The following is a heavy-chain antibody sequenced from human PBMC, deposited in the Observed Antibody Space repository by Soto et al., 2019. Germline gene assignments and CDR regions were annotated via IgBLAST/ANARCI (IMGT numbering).Heavy chain of an antibody. CDR2: FDPEDGET. J-gene: IGHJ6*02. CDR3: ARSWRYGHYYYYGIDV. V-gene: IGHV1-24*01. D-gene: IGHD1-20*01. CDR1: GYTLTELS. Sequence: QVQLVQSGAEVKKPGASVKVSCKVSGYTLTELSMHWVRQAPGKGLEWMGGFDPEDGETIYAQKFQGRVTMTEETSTDTAYMELSSLRSEDTAVYYCARSWRYGHYYYYGIDVWGQGTTVTVSS.